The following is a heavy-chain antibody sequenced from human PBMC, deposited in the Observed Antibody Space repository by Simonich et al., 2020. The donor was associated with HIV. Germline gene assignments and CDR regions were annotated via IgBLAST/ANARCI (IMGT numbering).Heavy chain of an antibody. CDR3: ARKGGGRGVYYFDY. J-gene: IGHJ4*02. V-gene: IGHV1-69*13. CDR1: GGTFSSFA. Sequence: QVQLVQSGAEVKKPGSSVKVSCKASGGTFSSFALSWVRQAPGLGLEWVGGIIPIFGTAKYAQMFQGRVTITADESTSTAYMELSSLRSEDTGIYYCARKGGGRGVYYFDYWGQGTLVTVSS. CDR2: IIPIFGTA. D-gene: IGHD3-10*01.